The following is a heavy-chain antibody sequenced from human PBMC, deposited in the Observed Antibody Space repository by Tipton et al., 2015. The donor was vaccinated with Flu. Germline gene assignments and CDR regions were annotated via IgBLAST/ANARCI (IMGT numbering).Heavy chain of an antibody. V-gene: IGHV5-51*01. CDR1: GYTFTNYW. D-gene: IGHD3-16*01. Sequence: VQLVQSGTEVKKPGESLKISCKGSGYTFTNYWIGWVRQMPGKGLEWMGIIYPNDSDTRYSPSFQGQVTISADKSIRTAYLHWSSLKASDPAMYYCARRWGRDTQPIDLIDYWGQGTLVTVSS. J-gene: IGHJ4*02. CDR3: ARRWGRDTQPIDLIDY. CDR2: IYPNDSDT.